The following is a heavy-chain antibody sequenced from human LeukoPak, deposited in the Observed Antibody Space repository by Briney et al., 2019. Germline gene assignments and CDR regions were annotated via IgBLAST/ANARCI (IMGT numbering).Heavy chain of an antibody. J-gene: IGHJ4*02. Sequence: ASVKVSCKASGGTFNSYAISWARQAPGQGLEWMGRIRAYNGNTNYAQKLQGRVTMTTDTSTSTAYMELRSLRSDDTAVYYCAREGATGLMDYWGQGTLVTVSS. D-gene: IGHD1-26*01. CDR1: GGTFNSYA. CDR2: IRAYNGNT. V-gene: IGHV1-18*01. CDR3: AREGATGLMDY.